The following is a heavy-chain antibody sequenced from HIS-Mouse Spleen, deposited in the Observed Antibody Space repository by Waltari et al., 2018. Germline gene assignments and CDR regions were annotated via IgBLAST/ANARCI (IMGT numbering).Heavy chain of an antibody. CDR2: ISGSGGST. CDR3: AKDPPHDYSNYDYYYGMDV. V-gene: IGHV3-23*01. CDR1: GFTFSSYA. D-gene: IGHD4-4*01. J-gene: IGHJ6*02. Sequence: EVQLLESGGGLVQPGGSLRLSCAASGFTFSSYAMSWVLQAPGKGLEWVSAISGSGGSTYYADSVKGRFTISRDNSKNTLYLQMNSLRAEDTAVYYCAKDPPHDYSNYDYYYGMDVWGQGTTVTVSS.